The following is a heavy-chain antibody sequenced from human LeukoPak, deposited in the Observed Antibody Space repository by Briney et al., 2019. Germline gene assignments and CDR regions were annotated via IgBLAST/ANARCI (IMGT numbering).Heavy chain of an antibody. Sequence: GGSLRLSCAASGFTFSTYGMSWVRQAPGKGLEWVSAITGSGGSTYYADSVKGRFTISRDNSKNTLYLQMNSLRAEDTAVYYCVPQPHELFHYWGQGTLVTVSS. J-gene: IGHJ4*02. CDR2: ITGSGGST. V-gene: IGHV3-23*01. CDR1: GFTFSTYG. CDR3: VPQPHELFHY. D-gene: IGHD1-14*01.